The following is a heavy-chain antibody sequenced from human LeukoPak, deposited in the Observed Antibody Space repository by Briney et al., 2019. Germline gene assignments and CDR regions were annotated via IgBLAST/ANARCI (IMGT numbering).Heavy chain of an antibody. CDR2: LSFSGLTT. Sequence: PGGSLRPSCAASGFTFINYAMNWVRQAPGKGLEWVSALSFSGLTTYYADSVKGRFTISRDNAKNSLSLQMNSLRDDDTAVYYCVRGSRPLESWGQGTLVTVSS. D-gene: IGHD3-10*01. CDR3: VRGSRPLES. V-gene: IGHV3-23*01. CDR1: GFTFINYA. J-gene: IGHJ4*02.